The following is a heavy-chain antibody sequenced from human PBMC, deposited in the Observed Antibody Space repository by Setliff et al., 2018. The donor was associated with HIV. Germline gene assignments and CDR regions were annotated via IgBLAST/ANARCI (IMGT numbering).Heavy chain of an antibody. CDR2: VYARGSA. Sequence: TLSLTCTVSGDYMNSVSYSWAWLRQSAGKGPEWIGHVYARGSANYNTSLTSRVTISVPTSKNQFSLNLNSVTAADTATYYCASAKTIGSSALFLDPWGQGTPVTVSS. D-gene: IGHD2-2*03. J-gene: IGHJ5*02. CDR1: GDYMNSVSYS. V-gene: IGHV4-61*09. CDR3: ASAKTIGSSALFLDP.